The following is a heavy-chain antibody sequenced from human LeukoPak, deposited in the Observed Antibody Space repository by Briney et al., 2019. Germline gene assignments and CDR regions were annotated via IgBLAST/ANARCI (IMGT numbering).Heavy chain of an antibody. CDR2: ISAYNGNT. CDR1: GYTVTRSG. Sequence: GGPVRASCKASGYTVTRSGISSVGQAPGQGLEWMGWISAYNGNTNSAQKLQGRVTMTTDTSTSTAYMELRSLRSDDTAVYYCARDRRGRIYCSSTSCYLPFDYWGQGTLVTVPS. V-gene: IGHV1-18*04. J-gene: IGHJ4*02. D-gene: IGHD2-2*01. CDR3: ARDRRGRIYCSSTSCYLPFDY.